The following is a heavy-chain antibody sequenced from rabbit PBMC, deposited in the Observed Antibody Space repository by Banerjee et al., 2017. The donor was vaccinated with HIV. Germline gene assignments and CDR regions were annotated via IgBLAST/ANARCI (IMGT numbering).Heavy chain of an antibody. Sequence: QEQLKETGGGLVKPGGTLTLTCKASGIDFSSYYYMCWVRQAPGKGLEWIAMIYPGSGSAYYASWVNGRFTISKTSSTTVTLQMTSLTAADTATYFCARDLAGVIGWNFGLWGPGTLVTVS. J-gene: IGHJ4*01. V-gene: IGHV1S45*01. CDR1: GIDFSSYYY. D-gene: IGHD4-1*01. CDR2: IYPGSGSA. CDR3: ARDLAGVIGWNFGL.